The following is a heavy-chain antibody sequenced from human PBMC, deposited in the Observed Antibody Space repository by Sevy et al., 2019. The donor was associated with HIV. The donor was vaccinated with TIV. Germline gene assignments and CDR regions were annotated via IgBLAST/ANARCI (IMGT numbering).Heavy chain of an antibody. Sequence: SETLSLTCTVSGGSISAYYWSWLRQPPGKGLEYIGDIYYTGSTYYNPSLKSRVTISVDTSKNQFSLILRSVTAVDTAVYYCARAAPVRSGDDSLNWLDPWGQGILVTVSS. J-gene: IGHJ5*02. D-gene: IGHD5-12*01. CDR3: ARAAPVRSGDDSLNWLDP. CDR2: IYYTGST. V-gene: IGHV4-59*12. CDR1: GGSISAYY.